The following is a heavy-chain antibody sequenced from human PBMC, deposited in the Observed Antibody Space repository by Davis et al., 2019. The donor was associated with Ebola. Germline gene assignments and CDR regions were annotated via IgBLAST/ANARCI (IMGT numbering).Heavy chain of an antibody. CDR2: INPNSGGT. V-gene: IGHV1-2*02. D-gene: IGHD3/OR15-3a*01. CDR3: ARVRMSLVGTPPHYDY. J-gene: IGHJ4*02. Sequence: ASVKVSCKASGGTFSSYGISWVRQAPGQGLEWMGWINPNSGGTNYAQKFQGRVAMTRDTSISTAYMELSRLRSDDTAVYYCARVRMSLVGTPPHYDYWGQGTLVTVSS. CDR1: GGTFSSYG.